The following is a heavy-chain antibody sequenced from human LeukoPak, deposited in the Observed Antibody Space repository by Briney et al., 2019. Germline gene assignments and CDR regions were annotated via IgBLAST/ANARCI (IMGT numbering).Heavy chain of an antibody. Sequence: ASVKVSCKASGGTFSSYAISWVRQAPGQGLEWMGGIIPIFGTANYAQKFQGRVTITTDESTSTAYMELSSLRSEDTAVYYCARDGRYGSGSYYLFDYWGQGTLVTVSS. J-gene: IGHJ4*02. CDR1: GGTFSSYA. V-gene: IGHV1-69*05. CDR3: ARDGRYGSGSYYLFDY. CDR2: IIPIFGTA. D-gene: IGHD3-10*01.